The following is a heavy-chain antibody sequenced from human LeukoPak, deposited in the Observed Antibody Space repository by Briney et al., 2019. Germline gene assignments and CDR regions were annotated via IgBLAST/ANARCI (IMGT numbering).Heavy chain of an antibody. CDR3: AKGVKVRAKGAFDI. D-gene: IGHD3-10*01. V-gene: IGHV3-30*18. CDR2: ISYDGSNK. CDR1: GFTFSSYG. Sequence: GRSLRLSCAASGFTFSSYGMHWVRQAPGKGLEWVAVISYDGSNKYYADSVKGRFTISRDNSKNTLYLQMNSLRAEDTAVYYCAKGVKVRAKGAFDIWGQGTMVTVSS. J-gene: IGHJ3*02.